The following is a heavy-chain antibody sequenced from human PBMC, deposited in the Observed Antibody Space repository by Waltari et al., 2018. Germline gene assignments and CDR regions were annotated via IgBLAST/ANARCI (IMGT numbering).Heavy chain of an antibody. D-gene: IGHD3-16*02. CDR3: AKGHDYVWGSYRAVNYFDY. J-gene: IGHJ4*02. V-gene: IGHV3-23*01. CDR1: GFPFSSSA. Sequence: EVQLLESGGGLVQPGGSLRLSCAASGFPFSSSAMSWVRQAPGKGLEWVSAISGSGGSTYYADSVKGRFTISRDNSKNTLYLQMNSLRAEDTAVYYCAKGHDYVWGSYRAVNYFDYWGQGTLVTVSS. CDR2: ISGSGGST.